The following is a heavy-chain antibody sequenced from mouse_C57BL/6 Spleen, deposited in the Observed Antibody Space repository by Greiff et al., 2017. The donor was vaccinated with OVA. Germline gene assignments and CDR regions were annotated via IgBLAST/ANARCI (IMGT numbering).Heavy chain of an antibody. J-gene: IGHJ3*01. V-gene: IGHV1-82*01. CDR1: GYAFSSSW. CDR3: ASEAGWFAY. Sequence: QVQLQQSGPELVKPGASVKISCKASGYAFSSSWMNWVKQRPGKGLEWIGRIYPGDGDTNYNGKFKGKATLTADKSSSTAYMQLSSLTSEDSAVYFCASEAGWFAYWGQGTLVTVSA. CDR2: IYPGDGDT.